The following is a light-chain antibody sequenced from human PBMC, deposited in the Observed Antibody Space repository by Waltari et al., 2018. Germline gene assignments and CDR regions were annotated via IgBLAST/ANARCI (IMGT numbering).Light chain of an antibody. CDR2: EDS. Sequence: SYELTQPPSVSVSPGQTARITCSGDALPKKYAYWYQQKSGQAPVLVIDEDSKRPSGTPERCSGSSSGTMATLTISGAQVEDEADYYCYSTDSSGNHRVFGGGTKLTVL. V-gene: IGLV3-10*01. CDR1: ALPKKY. J-gene: IGLJ3*02. CDR3: YSTDSSGNHRV.